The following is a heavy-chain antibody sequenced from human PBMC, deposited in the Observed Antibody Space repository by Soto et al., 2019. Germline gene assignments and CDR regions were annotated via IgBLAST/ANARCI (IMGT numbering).Heavy chain of an antibody. CDR3: AKDRLRYCSSTSCYGMSGFDP. J-gene: IGHJ5*02. CDR1: GFTFSSYA. Sequence: PGGSLRLSCAASGFTFSSYAMSWVRQAPGKGLEWVSAISGSGGSTYYADSVKGRFTISRDNSKNTLYLQMNSLRAEDTAVYYCAKDRLRYCSSTSCYGMSGFDPWGQGTLVTVSS. V-gene: IGHV3-23*01. D-gene: IGHD2-2*01. CDR2: ISGSGGST.